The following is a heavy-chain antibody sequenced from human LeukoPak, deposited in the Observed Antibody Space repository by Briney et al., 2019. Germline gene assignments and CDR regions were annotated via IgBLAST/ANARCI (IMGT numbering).Heavy chain of an antibody. CDR1: GITFTSYA. CDR2: IVPIYDVT. V-gene: IGHV1-69*13. J-gene: IGHJ5*02. D-gene: IGHD2-2*01. Sequence: SVKVSCKASGITFTSYAISWVRQAPGQGLEWMGAIVPIYDVTNYAQKFQGRVTITADESTSTAYMELISLRSEDTAVYYCARENSPYCSSTSCPGFDPWGQGTLVTVSS. CDR3: ARENSPYCSSTSCPGFDP.